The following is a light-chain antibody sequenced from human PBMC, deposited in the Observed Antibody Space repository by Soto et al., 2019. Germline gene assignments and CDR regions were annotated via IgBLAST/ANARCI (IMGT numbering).Light chain of an antibody. J-gene: IGLJ1*01. Sequence: QSALAQPASVSGSPGQSITISCTGASSDVGGYKYVSWYQHHADKAPKLMIYEVSNRPSGVSNRFSGSKSGNTASLTIYGLQAEDEADYYCGSFSSSTTLYVFGTGTKVTVL. CDR3: GSFSSSTTLYV. CDR1: SSDVGGYKY. CDR2: EVS. V-gene: IGLV2-14*01.